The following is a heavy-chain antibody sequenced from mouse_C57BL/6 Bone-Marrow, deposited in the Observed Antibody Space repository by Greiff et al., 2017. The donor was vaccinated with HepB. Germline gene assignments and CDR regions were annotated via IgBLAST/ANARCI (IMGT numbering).Heavy chain of an antibody. V-gene: IGHV5-4*03. J-gene: IGHJ3*01. Sequence: EVKVVESGGGLVKPGGSLKLSCAASGFTFSSYAMSWVRQTPEKRLEWVATISDGGSYTYYPDNVKGGFTISRDNAKNNLYLQMSHLKSEDTAMYYCAVDLGSVFAYWGQGTLVTVSA. CDR2: ISDGGSYT. CDR1: GFTFSSYA. CDR3: AVDLGSVFAY. D-gene: IGHD1-1*01.